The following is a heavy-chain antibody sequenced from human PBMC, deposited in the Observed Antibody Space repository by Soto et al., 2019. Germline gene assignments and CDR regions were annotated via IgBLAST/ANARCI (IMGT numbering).Heavy chain of an antibody. V-gene: IGHV3-48*01. Sequence: PGGSLRLSCAASGFTFSSYSMNWVRQAPGKGLEWVSYISSSSSTIYYADSVKGRFTISRDNAKNSLYLQMNSLRAEDTAVYYCARDDYGDYSHYHYYYMDVWGKGTTVTVSS. CDR1: GFTFSSYS. CDR3: ARDDYGDYSHYHYYYMDV. D-gene: IGHD4-17*01. J-gene: IGHJ6*03. CDR2: ISSSSSTI.